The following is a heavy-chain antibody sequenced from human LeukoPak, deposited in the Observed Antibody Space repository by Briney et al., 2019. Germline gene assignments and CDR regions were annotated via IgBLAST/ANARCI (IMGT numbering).Heavy chain of an antibody. CDR1: GGTFSSYA. V-gene: IGHV1-69*13. D-gene: IGHD1-26*01. Sequence: ASVKVSCKASGGTFSSYAISWVRQAPGQGLEWMGGIIPIFGTANYAQKFQGRVTITADESTSTAYMELSSLRSEDTAVYYCARSLLVGATGNWFDPWGQGTLVTVSS. CDR3: ARSLLVGATGNWFDP. J-gene: IGHJ5*02. CDR2: IIPIFGTA.